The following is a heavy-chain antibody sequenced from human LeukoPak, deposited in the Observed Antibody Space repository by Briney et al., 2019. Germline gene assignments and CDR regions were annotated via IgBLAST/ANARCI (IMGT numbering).Heavy chain of an antibody. D-gene: IGHD6-19*01. CDR2: ITSSSIYI. CDR1: GFTFSRYN. J-gene: IGHJ4*02. CDR3: VRVGYSSGWRAPDFDY. Sequence: PGGSLRLSCAASGFTFSRYNMNWVRQAPGKGLEWVSSITSSSIYIYYADSVKGRFTISRDNAKNSLYLQMNSLRADDTAVYYCVRVGYSSGWRAPDFDYWGQGTLVTVSS. V-gene: IGHV3-21*01.